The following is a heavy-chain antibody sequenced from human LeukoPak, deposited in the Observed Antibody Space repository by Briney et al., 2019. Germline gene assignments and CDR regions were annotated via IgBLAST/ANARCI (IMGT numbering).Heavy chain of an antibody. CDR2: INPNSGGT. CDR1: GYTFTGYY. Sequence: ASVKVSCKASGYTFTGYYMHWVRQAPGQGLEWMGRINPNSGGTNYAQKFQGRVTMTEDTSTDTAYMELSSLRSEDTAVYYCATPGFWSGSDDAFDIWGQGTMVTVSS. V-gene: IGHV1-2*06. CDR3: ATPGFWSGSDDAFDI. J-gene: IGHJ3*02. D-gene: IGHD3-3*01.